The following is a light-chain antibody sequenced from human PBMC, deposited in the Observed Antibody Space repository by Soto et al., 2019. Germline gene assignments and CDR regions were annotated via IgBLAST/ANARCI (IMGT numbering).Light chain of an antibody. CDR2: DVT. Sequence: QSALTQPAAVSGSPGQSITISCTGTSSDVVDYKYVSWYQQHPGKAPKLMIYDVTTRPSGVSNRFSGSKSGNTASLTISGLQAEDEADYYCSSYTSISTVVFGGGTKVTVL. CDR1: SSDVVDYKY. J-gene: IGLJ2*01. V-gene: IGLV2-14*01. CDR3: SSYTSISTVV.